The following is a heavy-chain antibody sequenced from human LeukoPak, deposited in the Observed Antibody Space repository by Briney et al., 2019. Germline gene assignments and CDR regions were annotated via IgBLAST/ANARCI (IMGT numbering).Heavy chain of an antibody. CDR3: ARDLGKIGGNSSPFDY. CDR2: IKQDGSVK. CDR1: GFTFSTYW. Sequence: PGGSLRLSCAASGFTFSTYWMSWVRQAPGKGLEWVANIKQDGSVKYFVDSVKGRFTISRDNAKNSLYLQMNSLGAEDTAVYYCARDLGKIGGNSSPFDYWGQGTLVTVSS. V-gene: IGHV3-7*01. D-gene: IGHD4-23*01. J-gene: IGHJ4*02.